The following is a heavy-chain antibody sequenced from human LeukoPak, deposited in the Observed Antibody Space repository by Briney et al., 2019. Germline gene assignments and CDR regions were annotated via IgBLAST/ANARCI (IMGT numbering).Heavy chain of an antibody. CDR2: INPNSGGT. CDR3: ARDSQLKPFDY. Sequence: ASVKVSCKASGYTFTGYYMHWARQAPGQGLEWMGRINPNSGGTNYAQKFQGRVTMTRDTSISTAYMELSRLRSDDTAVYYCARDSQLKPFDYWGQGTLVTVSS. V-gene: IGHV1-2*06. CDR1: GYTFTGYY. D-gene: IGHD1-1*01. J-gene: IGHJ4*02.